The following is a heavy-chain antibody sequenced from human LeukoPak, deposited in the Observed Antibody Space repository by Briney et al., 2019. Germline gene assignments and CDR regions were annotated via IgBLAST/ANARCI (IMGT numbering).Heavy chain of an antibody. J-gene: IGHJ5*02. V-gene: IGHV4-34*01. Sequence: SETLSLTCAVYGGSFSGYYWSWIRQPPGKGLEWIGEINHSGSTNYNPSLKSRVTISVDTSKNQFSLKLSSVTAADTAVYYCARQYCSGGSCYPPANWFDPWVQGTLVTVSS. D-gene: IGHD2-15*01. CDR1: GGSFSGYY. CDR2: INHSGST. CDR3: ARQYCSGGSCYPPANWFDP.